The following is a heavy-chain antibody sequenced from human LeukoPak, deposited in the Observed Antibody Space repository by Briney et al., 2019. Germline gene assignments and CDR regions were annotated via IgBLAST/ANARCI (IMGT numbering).Heavy chain of an antibody. CDR3: AKGPGPAGSTSYGMDV. CDR1: GFTFSSYA. CDR2: ISGSGGST. Sequence: GASLRLSCAASGFTFSSYAMSWVRQAPGKGLEWVSVISGSGGSTYYADSVKGRFTVSRDNSKNTLYLQMNSLRAEDTAVYYCAKGPGPAGSTSYGMDVWGRGTTVTVSS. D-gene: IGHD2-2*01. J-gene: IGHJ6*02. V-gene: IGHV3-23*01.